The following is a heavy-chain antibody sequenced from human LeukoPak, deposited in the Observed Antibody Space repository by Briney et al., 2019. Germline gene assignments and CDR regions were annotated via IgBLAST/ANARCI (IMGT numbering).Heavy chain of an antibody. CDR1: GFTFSNYW. V-gene: IGHV3-74*01. CDR2: INSDGSSR. CDR3: ASASSHRIAAGGDY. J-gene: IGHJ4*02. D-gene: IGHD6-13*01. Sequence: GGSLRLSCAASGFTFSNYWMHWVRQAPGKGLVWVSRINSDGSSRNYAHSVKGRFTISRDNAKNTLYLQMNSLRVEDTAVYYCASASSHRIAAGGDYWGQGTLVTVSS.